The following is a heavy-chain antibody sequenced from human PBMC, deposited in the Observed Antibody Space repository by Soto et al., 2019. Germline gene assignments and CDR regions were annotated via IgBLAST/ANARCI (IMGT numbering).Heavy chain of an antibody. CDR3: ARDGGYSYVTPDYDYYGMDV. Sequence: ASVKVSCKASGYTFTSYAMHWLRQAPGQRLEWMGWINAGNGNTKYSQKFQGRVTITRDTSASTAYMELSSLRSEDTAVYYCARDGGYSYVTPDYDYYGMDVWGQGTTVTVSS. V-gene: IGHV1-3*01. CDR2: INAGNGNT. D-gene: IGHD5-18*01. CDR1: GYTFTSYA. J-gene: IGHJ6*02.